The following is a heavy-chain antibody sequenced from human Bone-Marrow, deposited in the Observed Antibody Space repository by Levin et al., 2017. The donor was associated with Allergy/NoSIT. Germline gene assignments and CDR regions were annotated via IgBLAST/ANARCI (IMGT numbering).Heavy chain of an antibody. CDR1: GFTFSDYS. D-gene: IGHD2-2*01. CDR2: IISSGGSA. J-gene: IGHJ3*01. V-gene: IGHV3-23*01. Sequence: GESLKISCAASGFTFSDYSMTWVRQAPGRGLEWVSSIISSGGSAYYADSVRARFTISRDNSKNTVSLQMNSLRADDMAVYYCARGAAMCSVGGPFDVWGQGTVVTVSS. CDR3: ARGAAMCSVGGPFDV.